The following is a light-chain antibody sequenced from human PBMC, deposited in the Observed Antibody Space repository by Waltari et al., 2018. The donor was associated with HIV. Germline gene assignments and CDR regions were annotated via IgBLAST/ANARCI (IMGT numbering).Light chain of an antibody. V-gene: IGLV1-47*01. CDR2: RNK. CDR3: AAWNDNLSGVV. J-gene: IGLJ2*01. Sequence: QSVLSQPPSASGTPGQRVTISCSGSSSNIRRFYVSWYRQVPGTTPQLLIYRNKQRPSGVPDRFSGSKSGTSASLAISGLRSEDEAYYYCAAWNDNLSGVVFGGGTELTVL. CDR1: SSNIRRFY.